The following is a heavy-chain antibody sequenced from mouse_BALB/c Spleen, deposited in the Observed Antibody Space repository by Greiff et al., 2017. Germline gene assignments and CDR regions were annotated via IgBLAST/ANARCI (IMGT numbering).Heavy chain of an antibody. CDR1: GFNIKDTY. V-gene: IGHV14-3*02. D-gene: IGHD2-10*02. Sequence: VQLQQSGAELVKPGASVKLSCTASGFNIKDTYMHWVKQRPEQGLELIGRIDPANGNTKYDPKFQGKATITADTSSNTAYLQLSSLTSEDTAVYYCAMYGNYDYYAMDYWGQGTSVTVSA. J-gene: IGHJ4*01. CDR2: IDPANGNT. CDR3: AMYGNYDYYAMDY.